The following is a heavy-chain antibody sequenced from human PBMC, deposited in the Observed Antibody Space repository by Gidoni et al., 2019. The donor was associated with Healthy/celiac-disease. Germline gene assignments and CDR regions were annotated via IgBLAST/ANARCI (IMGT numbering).Heavy chain of an antibody. CDR2: INHSGRT. V-gene: IGHV4-34*01. CDR3: ARGFTVVAARPNPVIDY. J-gene: IGHJ4*02. CDR1: GWSFSCYY. Sequence: QVQLQPWGAGLLKPSETLSLTCAVYGWSFSCYYWSWIRQPPGQGLECIGEINHSGRTNYNPSLKSRGTISVDTSKNQFSLKLSSVTAADTAVYYCARGFTVVAARPNPVIDYWGQGTLVTVSS. D-gene: IGHD6-6*01.